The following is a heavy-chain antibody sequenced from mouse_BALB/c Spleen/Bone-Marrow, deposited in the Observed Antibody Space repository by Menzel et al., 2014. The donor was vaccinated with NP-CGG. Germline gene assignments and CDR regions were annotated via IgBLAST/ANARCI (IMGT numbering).Heavy chain of an antibody. CDR3: ARKALYYAMDY. CDR1: GYSITSDYA. J-gene: IGHJ4*01. Sequence: EVQLQQSGPGLVKPSQSLSLTCTVTGYSITSDYAWNWIRQFPGNKLEWMGYISYSGSTSYNPSLKSRISITRVTSKNQFFLQLNSVTTEDTATYYCARKALYYAMDYWGQGTSVTVSS. V-gene: IGHV3-2*02. CDR2: ISYSGST.